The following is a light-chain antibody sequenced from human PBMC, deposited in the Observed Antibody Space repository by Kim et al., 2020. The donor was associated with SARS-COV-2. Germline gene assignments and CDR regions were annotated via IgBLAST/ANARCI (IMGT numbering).Light chain of an antibody. V-gene: IGKV3-11*01. CDR1: QSISTY. Sequence: LSPGERATLSGRASQSISTYLDWYQQKPGQAPRLLITHISSRATGIPARFSGSGSGTDFTLTISSLEPEDVALYYCQQRDNWPLTFGGGTKVDIK. J-gene: IGKJ4*01. CDR3: QQRDNWPLT. CDR2: HIS.